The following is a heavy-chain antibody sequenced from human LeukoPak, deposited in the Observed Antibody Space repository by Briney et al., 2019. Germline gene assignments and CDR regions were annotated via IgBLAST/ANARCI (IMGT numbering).Heavy chain of an antibody. J-gene: IGHJ4*02. D-gene: IGHD3-10*01. CDR1: GDSISSGSYY. V-gene: IGHV4-39*01. Sequence: SETLSLTCTVSGDSISSGSYYWGWIRQPPGKGLEWIGSVYYGGSTYYNPSLKGRVTISVDTSKNQFSLKLGSVTAADTAVYYCATYLWFGELLSTWGQGTLVTVSS. CDR3: ATYLWFGELLST. CDR2: VYYGGST.